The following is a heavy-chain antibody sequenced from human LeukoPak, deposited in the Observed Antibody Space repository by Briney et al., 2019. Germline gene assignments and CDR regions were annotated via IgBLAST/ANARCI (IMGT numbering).Heavy chain of an antibody. D-gene: IGHD3-3*01. Sequence: PSETLSLTCTVSGGSITSSSYYWGWIRQPPGKGLEWIGSIYYSGSTYCNPSLKNRVTISVDTSKNQFSLKVNSVTAADTAVYYCARQSTIFEPSPFDYWGQGTLVTVSS. CDR2: IYYSGST. CDR3: ARQSTIFEPSPFDY. J-gene: IGHJ4*02. V-gene: IGHV4-39*01. CDR1: GGSITSSSYY.